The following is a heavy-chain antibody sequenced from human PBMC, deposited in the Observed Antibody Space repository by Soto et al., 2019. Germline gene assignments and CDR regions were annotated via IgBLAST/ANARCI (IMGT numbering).Heavy chain of an antibody. D-gene: IGHD5-12*01. CDR2: IYYSGST. J-gene: IGHJ6*02. CDR1: NDSISPYY. CDR3: ARDWNGYNYYYGMDV. Sequence: SETLSLTCTVSNDSISPYYWSWIRQPPGKGLEWIGFIYYSGSTTYNPSLKSRVTISVATSKNQFSLKLTSVTAADTAMYYCARDWNGYNYYYGMDVWGQGTTVTVSS. V-gene: IGHV4-59*12.